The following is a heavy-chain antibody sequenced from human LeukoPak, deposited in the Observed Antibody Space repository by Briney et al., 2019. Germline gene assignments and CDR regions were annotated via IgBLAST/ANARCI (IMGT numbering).Heavy chain of an antibody. J-gene: IGHJ3*02. Sequence: SETLSLTCTVSGGSISSYYWSWIRRPPGKGLEWIGYIYYSGSTNYNPSLKSRVTISVDTSKNQFSLKLSSVAAADTAVYYCATGIAAASRRNAFDIWGQGTMVTVSS. CDR1: GGSISSYY. CDR3: ATGIAAASRRNAFDI. CDR2: IYYSGST. D-gene: IGHD6-13*01. V-gene: IGHV4-59*01.